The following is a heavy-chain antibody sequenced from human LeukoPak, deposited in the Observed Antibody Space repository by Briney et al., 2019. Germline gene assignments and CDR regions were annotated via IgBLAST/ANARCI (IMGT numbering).Heavy chain of an antibody. CDR1: GGSISTYH. Sequence: SETLSLTCTVSGGSISTYHWSWIRQPPGKGPEWIGYIYFSGSTDYSPSLKSRVTMSVDTSMNQFSLKLSSVTAADTAVYYCARRMTRPEAFDIWGQGTMVTVSS. J-gene: IGHJ3*02. CDR3: ARRMTRPEAFDI. CDR2: IYFSGST. V-gene: IGHV4-59*01.